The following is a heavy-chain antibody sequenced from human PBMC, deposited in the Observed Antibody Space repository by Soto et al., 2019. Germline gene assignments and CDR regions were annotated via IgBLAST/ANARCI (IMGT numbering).Heavy chain of an antibody. V-gene: IGHV1-69*08. J-gene: IGHJ4*02. CDR3: ARGQRGVVVTPAAFPSPLDY. D-gene: IGHD2-2*01. CDR2: IIPILDSA. Sequence: QVQLVQSGAEVTKPGSSVTVSCKTSGGTFNTYPISWLRQAPGHGIEWMGTIIPILDSAPYAQTFQGRVTITADKSTSSAYMELTSLESEDTAVYYCARGQRGVVVTPAAFPSPLDYWGQGTLVTVSS. CDR1: GGTFNTYP.